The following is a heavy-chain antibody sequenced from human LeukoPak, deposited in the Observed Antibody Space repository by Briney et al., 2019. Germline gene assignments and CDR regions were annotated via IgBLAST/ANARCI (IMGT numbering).Heavy chain of an antibody. CDR2: IYYSGST. D-gene: IGHD1-1*01. CDR3: ARGGRWLQLPFDY. Sequence: SQTLSLTCTVSGGSISSGGYYWSWIRQHPGKGLEWIGYIYYSGSTYYNPSLKSRVTISVDTSKNQFSLKLSSVTAADTAVYYCARGGRWLQLPFDYWGQGTLVTVSS. J-gene: IGHJ4*02. V-gene: IGHV4-31*03. CDR1: GGSISSGGYY.